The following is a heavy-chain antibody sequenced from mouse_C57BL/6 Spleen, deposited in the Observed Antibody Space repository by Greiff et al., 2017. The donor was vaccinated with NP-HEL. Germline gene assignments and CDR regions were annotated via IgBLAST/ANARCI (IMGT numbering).Heavy chain of an antibody. D-gene: IGHD2-3*01. CDR2: INPHNGGT. CDR1: GYTFPDYN. V-gene: IGHV1-18*01. J-gene: IGHJ3*01. Sequence: VQLQQSGPELVKPGASVKIPCKASGYTFPDYNMDWVKQSHGKSLEWIGDINPHNGGTIYNQTVQGKATLTVDKSSSTAYMVLRSLTSEDTAVYYCARRGGGYYFAWFAYWGQGTLVTVSA. CDR3: ARRGGGYYFAWFAY.